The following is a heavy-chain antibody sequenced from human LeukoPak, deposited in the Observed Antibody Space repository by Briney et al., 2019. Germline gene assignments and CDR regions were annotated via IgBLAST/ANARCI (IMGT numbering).Heavy chain of an antibody. V-gene: IGHV1-8*01. Sequence: ASVKVSCKASGYTFTSYDINWVRQATGQGLEWMGWMNPNSGNTGYAQKFQGRVTMTRNTSKSTAYMELSSLRSEDTAVYYCAMDYYYCSGSYYTKAFDIWGQGTMVTVSS. CDR3: AMDYYYCSGSYYTKAFDI. J-gene: IGHJ3*02. CDR2: MNPNSGNT. CDR1: GYTFTSYD. D-gene: IGHD3-10*01.